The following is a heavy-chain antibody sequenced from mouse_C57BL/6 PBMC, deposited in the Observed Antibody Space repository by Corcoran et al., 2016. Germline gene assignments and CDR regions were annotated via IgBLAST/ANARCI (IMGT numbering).Heavy chain of an antibody. CDR3: ATYSNYAY. J-gene: IGHJ3*01. CDR2: INTYSGVP. V-gene: IGHV9-3*01. D-gene: IGHD2-5*01. Sequence: QIQLVQSGPELKKPGETVKISCKASGYTFTTYGMSWVKQAPGKGLKWMGWINTYSGVPTYADDFKGRFAFSLETSASTAYLQINNLKNEDTATYFCATYSNYAYWGQGTLVTVSA. CDR1: GYTFTTYG.